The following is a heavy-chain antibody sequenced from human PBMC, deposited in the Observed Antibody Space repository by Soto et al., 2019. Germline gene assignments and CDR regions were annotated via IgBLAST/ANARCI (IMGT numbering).Heavy chain of an antibody. J-gene: IGHJ3*02. CDR3: AREPAEEEYSGSIDI. D-gene: IGHD6-6*01. CDR2: ISSSGSTI. V-gene: IGHV3-48*03. Sequence: VQVVESGGGLVQPGGSLRLSCAASGFTFSSYEMNWVSQAPGKGLEWVSYISSSGSTIYYADSVKGRFTISRDNAKNSLYLQMNSLRAEDTAVYYCAREPAEEEYSGSIDIWGQGTMVTVSS. CDR1: GFTFSSYE.